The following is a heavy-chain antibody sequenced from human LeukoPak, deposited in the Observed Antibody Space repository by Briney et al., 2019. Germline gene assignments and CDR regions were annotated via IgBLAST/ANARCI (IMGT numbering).Heavy chain of an antibody. J-gene: IGHJ4*02. V-gene: IGHV4-59*01. Sequence: PSETLSLTCTVSGGSISTYYWSWIRQPPGKGLEWIGYIYYSGSSNYNPSLKSRVTISVDTSKNQFSLRLSSVTAADTAVYYCARGHRIVGAPPDYWGQGTLVTVSS. CDR1: GGSISTYY. CDR2: IYYSGSS. CDR3: ARGHRIVGAPPDY. D-gene: IGHD1-26*01.